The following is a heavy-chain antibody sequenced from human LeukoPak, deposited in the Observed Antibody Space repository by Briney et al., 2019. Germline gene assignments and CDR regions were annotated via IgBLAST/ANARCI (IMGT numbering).Heavy chain of an antibody. J-gene: IGHJ4*02. CDR2: IFYSGRT. CDR3: ARDILATSIAAPYY. D-gene: IGHD6-13*01. V-gene: IGHV4-39*07. Sequence: GTLRLSCAASGFIFSSHGMNWVRQPPGKGLEWIGSIFYSGRTYYNPSLKSRVTMSVDTSKNQFSLRLSSVNAADTAVYYCARDILATSIAAPYYWGQGTLVTVSS. CDR1: GFIFSSHGM.